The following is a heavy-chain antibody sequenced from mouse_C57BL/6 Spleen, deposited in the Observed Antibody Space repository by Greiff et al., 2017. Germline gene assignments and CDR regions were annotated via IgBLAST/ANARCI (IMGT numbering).Heavy chain of an antibody. CDR2: IYPRSGNT. V-gene: IGHV1-81*01. D-gene: IGHD3-2*02. CDR1: GYTFTSYG. J-gene: IGHJ3*01. Sequence: VKLQQSGAELARPGASVKLSCKASGYTFTSYGISWVKQRTGQGLEWIGEIYPRSGNTYYNEKFKGKATLTADKSSSTAYMELRSLTSEDSAVYFCARREDSSGWFADWGQGTLVTVSA. CDR3: ARREDSSGWFAD.